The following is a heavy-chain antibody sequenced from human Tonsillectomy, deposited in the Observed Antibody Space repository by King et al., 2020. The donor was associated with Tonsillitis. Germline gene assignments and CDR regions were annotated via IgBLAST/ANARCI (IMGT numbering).Heavy chain of an antibody. J-gene: IGHJ3*02. V-gene: IGHV4-34*01. CDR2: INNSGST. D-gene: IGHD5-12*01. Sequence: VQLQQWGAGLLKPSETLSLTCAVYVGSFSGYYWSWIRQPPRKGLEWIAEINNSGSTNYNPSLKRRVTISVGSSNHQFSLKLNSMTAADTAVYYCASDPRGSPRNTFDIWGLGTMVTVSS. CDR3: ASDPRGSPRNTFDI. CDR1: VGSFSGYY.